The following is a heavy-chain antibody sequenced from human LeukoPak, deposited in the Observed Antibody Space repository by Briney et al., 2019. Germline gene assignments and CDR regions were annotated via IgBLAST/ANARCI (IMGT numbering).Heavy chain of an antibody. Sequence: SLRLSXAASGFTFSSYAMSWVRQAPGKGLEWVSGISGSGGSTYYADSVKGRFTISRDNSKNTLYLQMNSLRAEDTAVYYCAKGRDGYNADFDYWGQGTLVTVSS. V-gene: IGHV3-23*01. CDR3: AKGRDGYNADFDY. CDR1: GFTFSSYA. CDR2: ISGSGGST. D-gene: IGHD5-12*01. J-gene: IGHJ4*02.